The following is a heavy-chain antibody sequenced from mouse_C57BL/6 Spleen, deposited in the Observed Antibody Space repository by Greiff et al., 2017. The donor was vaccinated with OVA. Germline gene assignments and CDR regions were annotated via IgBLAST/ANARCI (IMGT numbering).Heavy chain of an antibody. J-gene: IGHJ4*01. V-gene: IGHV1-54*01. CDR1: GYAFTNYL. CDR2: INPGSGGT. CDR3: ARSYYYGSQYYAMDY. D-gene: IGHD1-1*01. Sequence: QVQLQQSGAELVRPGTSVKVSCKASGYAFTNYLIEWVKQRPGQGLEWIGVINPGSGGTNYNEKFKGKATLTADKSSSTAYMQRSSLTAEDSAVYFCARSYYYGSQYYAMDYWGQGTSVTVSS.